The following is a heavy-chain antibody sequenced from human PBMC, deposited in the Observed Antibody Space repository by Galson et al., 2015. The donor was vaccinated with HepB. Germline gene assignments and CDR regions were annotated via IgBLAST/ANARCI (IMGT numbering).Heavy chain of an antibody. D-gene: IGHD2-21*02. CDR3: AGGVTPAEEWFFDL. Sequence: SLRLSCAASGFTLNIYSMNWVRQAPGKGLEWVSSISSSSSYIYYADSVKGRFTVSRDNTQNSLYLQMNSLRAEDTAVYFCAGGVTPAEEWFFDLWGRGTLVTVSP. CDR1: GFTLNIYS. V-gene: IGHV3-21*01. J-gene: IGHJ2*01. CDR2: ISSSSSYI.